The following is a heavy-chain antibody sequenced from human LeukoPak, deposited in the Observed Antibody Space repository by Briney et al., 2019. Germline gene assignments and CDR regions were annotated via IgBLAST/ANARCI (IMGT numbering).Heavy chain of an antibody. V-gene: IGHV3-48*03. CDR2: ISSSGSNI. J-gene: IGHJ4*02. CDR3: ARVGRSGWTPLSDY. D-gene: IGHD6-19*01. Sequence: GGSLRLSCAGSGFTFSGYEMNWVRQAPGKGLEWVSYISSSGSNIYYAGSVKGRFTISRDNAKNSLYLQMDSLRAEDTAVYYCARVGRSGWTPLSDYWGQGILVTVSP. CDR1: GFTFSGYE.